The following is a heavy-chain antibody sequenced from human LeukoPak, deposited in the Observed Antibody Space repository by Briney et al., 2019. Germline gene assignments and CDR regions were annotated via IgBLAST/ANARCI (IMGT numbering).Heavy chain of an antibody. CDR2: IGGSDGII. J-gene: IGHJ4*02. CDR1: GFTFNNYG. V-gene: IGHV3-48*02. Sequence: GGSLRLSCDASGFTFNNYGMTWVRQAPGKGLEWLAYIGGSDGIIFYAASVKGRFTVSRDNAKSSLFLQMNSLRDEDTAVYYCAVSRDYGGYPGYFDYWGQGTLVTVSS. D-gene: IGHD4-17*01. CDR3: AVSRDYGGYPGYFDY.